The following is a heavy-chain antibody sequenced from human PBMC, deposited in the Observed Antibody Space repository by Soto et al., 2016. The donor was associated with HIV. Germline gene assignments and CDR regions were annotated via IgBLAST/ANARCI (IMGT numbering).Heavy chain of an antibody. CDR3: AREHDFWSGYYYFDY. J-gene: IGHJ4*02. CDR1: GGSFSGYY. CDR2: INHSGST. V-gene: IGHV4-34*01. D-gene: IGHD3-3*01. Sequence: QVQLQQWGAGLLKPPETLSLTCAVYGGSFSGYYWSWIRQPPGKGLEWIGEINHSGSTNYNPSLKSRVTISVDTSKNQFSLKLSSVTAADTAVYYCAREHDFWSGYYYFDYWGQGTLVTVSS.